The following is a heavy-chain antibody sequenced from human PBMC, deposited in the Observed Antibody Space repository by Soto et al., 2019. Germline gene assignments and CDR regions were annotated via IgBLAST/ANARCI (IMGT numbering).Heavy chain of an antibody. Sequence: PGGSLRLSCAASGFTFSSYAMSWVRQAPGKGLEWVSAISGSGGSTYYAESVKGRFTISRDNSKNKLYLQMNSLRAEDTAVYYCAKGAQGYCSGGSCYFYAFDIWGQGTMVTVSS. D-gene: IGHD2-15*01. CDR3: AKGAQGYCSGGSCYFYAFDI. CDR1: GFTFSSYA. J-gene: IGHJ3*02. V-gene: IGHV3-23*01. CDR2: ISGSGGST.